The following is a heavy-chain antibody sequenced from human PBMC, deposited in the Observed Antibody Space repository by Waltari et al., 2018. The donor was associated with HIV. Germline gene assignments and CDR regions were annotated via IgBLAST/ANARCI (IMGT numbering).Heavy chain of an antibody. D-gene: IGHD2-2*01. CDR3: ARLGYCSSTSCYYYYYYGMDV. CDR2: KNPNRGNT. V-gene: IGHV1-8*01. CDR1: GYTFTSYD. Sequence: QVQLVQSGAEVKKPGASVKVSCKASGYTFTSYDINWLRQATGQGLEWMGWKNPNRGNTGYAQKLQGRVTMTRNNSMSTAYRERSRLRSEETAVYYCARLGYCSSTSCYYYYYYGMDVWGQGTTVTVSS. J-gene: IGHJ6*02.